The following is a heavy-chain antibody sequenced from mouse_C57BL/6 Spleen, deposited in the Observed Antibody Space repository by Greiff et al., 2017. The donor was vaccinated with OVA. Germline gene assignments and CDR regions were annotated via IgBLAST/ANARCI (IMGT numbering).Heavy chain of an antibody. V-gene: IGHV5-4*01. Sequence: DVHLVESGGGLVKPGGSLKLSCAASGFTFSSYAMSWVRQTPEKRLEWVATISDGGSYTYYPDNVKGRFTISRDNAKNNRYLQMSHLKSEDTAMYYCARDRDLYYFDYWGQGTTLTVSS. CDR3: ARDRDLYYFDY. D-gene: IGHD3-1*01. CDR2: ISDGGSYT. J-gene: IGHJ2*01. CDR1: GFTFSSYA.